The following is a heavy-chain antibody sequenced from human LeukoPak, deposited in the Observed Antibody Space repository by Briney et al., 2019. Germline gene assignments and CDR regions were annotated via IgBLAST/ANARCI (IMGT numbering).Heavy chain of an antibody. J-gene: IGHJ6*04. V-gene: IGHV3-48*01. CDR3: ARDLYSSSLMDV. Sequence: PGGSLRLSCAASGFTFSSYSMNWVRQAPGKGLEWVSYISSSSSTIYYADSVKGRFTISRDNAKNSLYLQMNSLRAEDTAVYYCARDLYSSSLMDVWGKGTTVTVSS. CDR2: ISSSSSTI. D-gene: IGHD6-13*01. CDR1: GFTFSSYS.